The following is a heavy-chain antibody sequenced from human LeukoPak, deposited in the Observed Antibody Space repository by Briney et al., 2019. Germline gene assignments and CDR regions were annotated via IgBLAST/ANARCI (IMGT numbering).Heavy chain of an antibody. CDR3: ARALMVYATTFDY. J-gene: IGHJ4*02. Sequence: SVKVSCKASGGTFSSYAISWVRQAPGQGLEWMGGIIPIFGTANYAQKFQGRVTITADESTSTAYMELSSLRSEDTAVYYCARALMVYATTFDYWGQGTLVTVSS. CDR2: IIPIFGTA. V-gene: IGHV1-69*13. D-gene: IGHD2-8*01. CDR1: GGTFSSYA.